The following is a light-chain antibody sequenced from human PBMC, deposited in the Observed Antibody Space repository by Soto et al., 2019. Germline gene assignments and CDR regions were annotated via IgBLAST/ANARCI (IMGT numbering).Light chain of an antibody. CDR2: DDN. V-gene: IGLV7-46*01. J-gene: IGLJ2*01. CDR1: TGAVTSGHY. Sequence: QAVVTQEPSLTVSPGGTVTLTCGSSTGAVTSGHYPHWFQQKPGQAPRTLIYDDNSKLPWTPARFSASLIGGKAALTLSGAQPEDEADYYCLIVYSSKIVFGGGTKLTVL. CDR3: LIVYSSKIV.